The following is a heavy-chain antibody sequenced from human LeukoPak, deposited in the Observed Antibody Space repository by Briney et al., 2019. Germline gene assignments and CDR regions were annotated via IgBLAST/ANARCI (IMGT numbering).Heavy chain of an antibody. V-gene: IGHV3-30*03. Sequence: GGSLRLSCAASGFTFNSCGMHWVRQAPGKGLEWVAVISYDGSNKYYADSVKGRFTISRDNSKNTLYLQMNSLRAEDTAVYYCAREAGYSSSWSPPFDYWGQGTLVTVSS. D-gene: IGHD6-13*01. CDR1: GFTFNSCG. CDR3: AREAGYSSSWSPPFDY. J-gene: IGHJ4*02. CDR2: ISYDGSNK.